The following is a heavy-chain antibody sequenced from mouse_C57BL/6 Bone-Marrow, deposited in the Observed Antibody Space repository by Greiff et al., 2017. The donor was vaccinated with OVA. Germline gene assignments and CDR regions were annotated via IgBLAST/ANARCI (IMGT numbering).Heavy chain of an antibody. V-gene: IGHV5-6*02. CDR3: GRRPYYGSGPPFDY. CDR1: GFTFSSYG. Sequence: EVKVVESGGDLVKPGGSLKLSCAASGFTFSSYGMSWVRQTPDKRLEWVATISSGGSYTYYPDSVKGRFTISRDNAKNTLYLQMSSLKSEDTAMYYGGRRPYYGSGPPFDYWGQGTTLTVSS. CDR2: ISSGGSYT. D-gene: IGHD1-1*01. J-gene: IGHJ2*01.